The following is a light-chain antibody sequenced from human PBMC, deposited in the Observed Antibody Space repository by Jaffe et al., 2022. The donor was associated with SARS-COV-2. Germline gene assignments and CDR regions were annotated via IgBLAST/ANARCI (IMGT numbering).Light chain of an antibody. J-gene: IGKJ2*01. Sequence: DIVMTQSPDSLAVSLGERATINCKSSQNILHSPNRKNYLAWYQHKPGQPPKLLIYWASTRESGVPDRFSGSGSGTDFTLTIGSLQAEDVALYYCQQYYDTPYTFGQGTKLEIK. CDR1: QNILHSPNRKNY. CDR2: WAS. CDR3: QQYYDTPYT. V-gene: IGKV4-1*01.